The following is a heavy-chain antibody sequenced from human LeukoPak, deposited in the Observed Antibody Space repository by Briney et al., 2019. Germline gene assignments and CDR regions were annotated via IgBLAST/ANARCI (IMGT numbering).Heavy chain of an antibody. D-gene: IGHD5-24*01. Sequence: PGGSLRLSCAASGLTFSIYSMNWVRQAPGKGLEWVSSISSIGRYIYYADSAKGRFTSSKDNAKNSLYLQMNRLRAEDTAVYYCARDGYNYCVDYWGQGTLVTVSS. J-gene: IGHJ4*02. CDR1: GLTFSIYS. CDR3: ARDGYNYCVDY. V-gene: IGHV3-21*01. CDR2: ISSIGRYI.